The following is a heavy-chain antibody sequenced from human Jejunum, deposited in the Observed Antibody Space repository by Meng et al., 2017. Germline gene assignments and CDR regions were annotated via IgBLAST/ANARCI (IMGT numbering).Heavy chain of an antibody. CDR3: AKGIMRGEYGPVES. Sequence: VQLRGSGRGPVRPWGTLSLPWTVSGFPLSRCTLYWSRKGQGKGQGWDSVFGSCDTYCSGSVQGRFALARDISKNTVYLQLNSLRPEDTATYSCAKGIMRGEYGPVESWGQGTLVTVPS. V-gene: IGHV3-23*01. CDR2: FGSCDT. D-gene: IGHD2-2*01. J-gene: IGHJ4*02. CDR1: GFPLSRCT.